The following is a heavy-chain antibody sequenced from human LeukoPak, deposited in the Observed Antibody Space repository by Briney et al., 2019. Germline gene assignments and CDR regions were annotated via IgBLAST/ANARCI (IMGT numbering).Heavy chain of an antibody. V-gene: IGHV1-46*01. D-gene: IGHD2-15*01. CDR1: GYTFTSYY. CDR3: ARRIGNNWFDP. J-gene: IGHJ5*02. CDR2: INPSGGST. Sequence: ASVKVSCKASGYTFTSYYMHWVRQAPGQGLEWMGIINPSGGSTSYAQKFQGRVTMTRDMSTSTVYMELSSLRSEDTAVYYCARRIGNNWFDPWGQGTLVTVSS.